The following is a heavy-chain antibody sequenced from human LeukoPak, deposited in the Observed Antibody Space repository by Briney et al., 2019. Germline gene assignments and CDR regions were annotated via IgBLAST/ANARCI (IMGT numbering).Heavy chain of an antibody. Sequence: PGGSLSLSCATSGFTFSSYGMYWVRQAPAKGLEWLAFIRYDGINKYYADSVKGRFTISRDNPKNTLYLQMNSLRAEDTAVYYCAKDSLTGTGPYYFDCWGQGTLVTVSS. D-gene: IGHD3-9*01. CDR3: AKDSLTGTGPYYFDC. J-gene: IGHJ4*02. V-gene: IGHV3-30*02. CDR2: IRYDGINK. CDR1: GFTFSSYG.